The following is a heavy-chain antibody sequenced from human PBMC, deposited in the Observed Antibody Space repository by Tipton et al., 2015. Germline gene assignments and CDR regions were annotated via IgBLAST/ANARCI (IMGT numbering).Heavy chain of an antibody. CDR2: INYSATT. CDR3: ARHLNYGGNCHWDY. V-gene: IGHV4-34*01. CDR1: GGSFSDYY. D-gene: IGHD4-23*01. J-gene: IGHJ4*02. Sequence: TLSLTCAVYGGSFSDYYWTWVRQSPGKGLEWIGEINYSATTHYNPSLKSRVTISVDTSKTQFSLKMSSVTAADTAVYYCARHLNYGGNCHWDYWGQGALVTVSS.